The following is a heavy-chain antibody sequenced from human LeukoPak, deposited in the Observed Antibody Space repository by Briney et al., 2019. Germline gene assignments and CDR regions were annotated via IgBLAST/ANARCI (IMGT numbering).Heavy chain of an antibody. D-gene: IGHD6-19*01. CDR3: ARASPGIAVAGTSAFDI. CDR2: IIPIFGTA. V-gene: IGHV1-69*01. CDR1: GGTFSSYA. J-gene: IGHJ3*02. Sequence: SVTVSCKASGGTFSSYAISWVRQAPGQGLEWMGGIIPIFGTANYAQKFQGRVTITADESTSTAYMELSSLRSEDTVVYYCARASPGIAVAGTSAFDIWGQGTMVTVSS.